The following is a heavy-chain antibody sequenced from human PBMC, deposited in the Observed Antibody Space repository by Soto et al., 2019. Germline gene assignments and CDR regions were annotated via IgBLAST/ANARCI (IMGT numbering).Heavy chain of an antibody. D-gene: IGHD3-9*01. V-gene: IGHV3-15*07. CDR2: IKRKTDGGTT. Sequence: GGSLRLSCAASGFTFSNAWINWVRQAPWKGLEWVGRIKRKTDGGTTDFAAPVKGRFAISRDDSKNMVYLQMNSLKTEDTGIYYCTTADNDILTGYLNYYGMDVWGQGTTVTVSS. CDR1: GFTFSNAW. CDR3: TTADNDILTGYLNYYGMDV. J-gene: IGHJ6*02.